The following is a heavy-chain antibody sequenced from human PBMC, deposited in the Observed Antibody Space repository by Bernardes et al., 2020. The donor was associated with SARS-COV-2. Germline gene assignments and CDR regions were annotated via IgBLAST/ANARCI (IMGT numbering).Heavy chain of an antibody. Sequence: ASVKVSCKVSGYNLTELSMHWVRQAPGKGLEWMGGFDPEDRETIYAQKFQGRVTMTEDTSTDTAYMELSSLRSEDTAVYYCATAYCSSTSCYWDFDYWGQGTLVTVSS. CDR2: FDPEDRET. CDR3: ATAYCSSTSCYWDFDY. D-gene: IGHD2-2*01. V-gene: IGHV1-24*01. CDR1: GYNLTELS. J-gene: IGHJ4*02.